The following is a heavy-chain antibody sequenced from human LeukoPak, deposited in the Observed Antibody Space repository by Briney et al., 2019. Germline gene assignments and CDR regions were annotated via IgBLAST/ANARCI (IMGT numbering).Heavy chain of an antibody. D-gene: IGHD3-22*01. CDR3: EAIVVVISGAFDI. Sequence: PSETLSLTCTVSGRSISSSSYYWGWIRQPPGKGREWIGTIYYSGSTYYNPSLKSRVTISVDTSKNQFSLKLSSVTAADTAVYYCEAIVVVISGAFDIWGQGTMVTVSS. CDR2: IYYSGST. CDR1: GRSISSSSYY. V-gene: IGHV4-39*01. J-gene: IGHJ3*02.